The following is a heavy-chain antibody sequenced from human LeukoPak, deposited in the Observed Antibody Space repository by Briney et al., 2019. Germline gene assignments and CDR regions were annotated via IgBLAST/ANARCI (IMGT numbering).Heavy chain of an antibody. J-gene: IGHJ5*02. CDR2: INHSGST. CDR3: ARGPITMVRGVTSNWFDP. Sequence: SETLSLTCAVYGGSFSGYYWSWIRQPPGKGLGWIGEINHSGSTNYNPSPKSRVTISVDTSKNQFSLKLSSVTAAGTAVYYCARGPITMVRGVTSNWFDPWGQGTLVTVSS. V-gene: IGHV4-34*01. CDR1: GGSFSGYY. D-gene: IGHD3-10*01.